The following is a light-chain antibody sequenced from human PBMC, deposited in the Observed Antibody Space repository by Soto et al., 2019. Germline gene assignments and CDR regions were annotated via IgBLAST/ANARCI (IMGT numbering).Light chain of an antibody. Sequence: EIVLTQSPGTLSLSPGERATLSCRASQSVSSSYLAWYQQKPGQAPRLLIYGASSRATDIPDRFSGSGSGTDFTLTISRLEPEDFAVYYCHHYGSSPHTFGQGTKLEIK. V-gene: IGKV3-20*01. CDR3: HHYGSSPHT. CDR2: GAS. J-gene: IGKJ2*01. CDR1: QSVSSSY.